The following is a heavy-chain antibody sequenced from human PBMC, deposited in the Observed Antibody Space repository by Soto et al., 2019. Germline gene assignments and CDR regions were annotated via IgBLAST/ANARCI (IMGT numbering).Heavy chain of an antibody. V-gene: IGHV4-59*01. CDR2: FSYSGST. CDR3: PTRSSVYGDLVDY. CDR1: GGSIRGYY. D-gene: IGHD4-17*01. J-gene: IGHJ4*02. Sequence: PSETLSLTCTVSGGSIRGYYWSWIRQPPGKGLEFIGYFSYSGSTNYNPSLKSRVTMSLGTSKNQFSLKLSSVTAADTAIYYCPTRSSVYGDLVDYWGQGTLVTVSS.